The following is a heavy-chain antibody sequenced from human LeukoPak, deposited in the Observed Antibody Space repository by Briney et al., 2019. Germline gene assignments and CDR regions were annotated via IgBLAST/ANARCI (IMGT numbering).Heavy chain of an antibody. CDR2: INTNTGNP. CDR3: AKRYCSSTSCQDGYYYYYYMDV. Sequence: GASVKVSCKASGYTFTSYAMNWVRQAPGQGLEWMGWINTNTGNPTYAQGFTGRFVFSLDTSVSTAYLQISSLKAEDTAVYYCAKRYCSSTSCQDGYYYYYYMDVWGKGTTVTISS. V-gene: IGHV7-4-1*02. J-gene: IGHJ6*03. D-gene: IGHD2-2*01. CDR1: GYTFTSYA.